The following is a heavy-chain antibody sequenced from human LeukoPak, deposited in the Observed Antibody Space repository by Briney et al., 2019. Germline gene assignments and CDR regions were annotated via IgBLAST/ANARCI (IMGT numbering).Heavy chain of an antibody. CDR3: TKDLYSRDVYNTSIDS. V-gene: IGHV3-7*01. D-gene: IGHD5-24*01. Sequence: PGGSLRLSCAASGFTFSIYWMSWVRQAPGKGLEWVANIKQDGSEEYYVDSVKGRFTISRDNAKNSLYLQMNSLRAEDTAVYYCTKDLYSRDVYNTSIDSWGQGNLVTVSS. J-gene: IGHJ4*02. CDR2: IKQDGSEE. CDR1: GFTFSIYW.